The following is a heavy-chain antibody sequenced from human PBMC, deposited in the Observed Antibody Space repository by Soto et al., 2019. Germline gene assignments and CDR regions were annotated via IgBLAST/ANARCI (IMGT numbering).Heavy chain of an antibody. Sequence: QITLKESGPTLVEPTQTLTLTCTFSGFSLSTSGVGVGWIRLPPGKALEWLALIYWDDDERYSPSLKSRLTITKDTSKNPVVLTMTNMDPVDTATYFCAHINLTKSCQYWGQGTLVTVSS. CDR2: IYWDDDE. V-gene: IGHV2-5*02. CDR3: AHINLTKSCQY. CDR1: GFSLSTSGVG. D-gene: IGHD2-8*01. J-gene: IGHJ4*02.